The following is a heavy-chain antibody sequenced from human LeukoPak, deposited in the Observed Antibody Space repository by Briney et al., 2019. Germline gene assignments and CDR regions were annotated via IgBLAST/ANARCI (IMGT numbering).Heavy chain of an antibody. J-gene: IGHJ4*02. V-gene: IGHV4-59*01. CDR1: GGSISSYY. CDR3: ARASSSSWYLDY. D-gene: IGHD6-13*01. CDR2: IYYSGST. Sequence: SETLSLTCTVSGGSISSYYWSWIRQPAGKGLEWIGYIYYSGSTNYSPSLKSRVTISVDTSKNQFSLKLSSVTAADTAVYYCARASSSSWYLDYWGQGTLVTVSS.